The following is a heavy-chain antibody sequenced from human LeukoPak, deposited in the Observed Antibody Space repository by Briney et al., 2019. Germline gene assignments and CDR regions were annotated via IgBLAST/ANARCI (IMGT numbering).Heavy chain of an antibody. J-gene: IGHJ6*03. D-gene: IGHD3-3*01. V-gene: IGHV3-23*01. CDR3: AKDPASYYDFWSGYSSPSYYYMDV. CDR2: ISGSGGST. Sequence: GGSLRLSCAASGFTFSSYAMSWVRQAPGKGLEWVSAISGSGGSTYYADSVKGRFTISRDNSKNTLYLQMNSLRAEDTAVYYCAKDPASYYDFWSGYSSPSYYYMDVWGKGTTVTVSS. CDR1: GFTFSSYA.